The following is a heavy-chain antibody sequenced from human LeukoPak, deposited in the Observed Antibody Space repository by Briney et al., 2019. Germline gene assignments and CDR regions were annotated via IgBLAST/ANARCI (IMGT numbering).Heavy chain of an antibody. Sequence: GGSLRLSCAASGFTFNSYWMRWVRQAPGKGLEWVANIKQDGSEKYYVDSVKGRFTISRDNSKNTLYLQMNSLRAEDTAVYYCTKAGTPKYYSYYMDVWGKGTTVTNSS. CDR1: GFTFNSYW. J-gene: IGHJ6*03. CDR3: TKAGTPKYYSYYMDV. V-gene: IGHV3-7*03. D-gene: IGHD6-13*01. CDR2: IKQDGSEK.